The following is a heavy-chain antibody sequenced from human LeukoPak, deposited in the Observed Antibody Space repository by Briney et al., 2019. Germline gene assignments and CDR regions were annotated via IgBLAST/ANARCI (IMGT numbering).Heavy chain of an antibody. CDR3: AGGLHFGSGTYIRNNWFDP. J-gene: IGHJ5*02. CDR2: INPSGDIT. Sequence: ASVKVSCKASGYTLTNYYMLWVRQAPGQGLEWMGLINPSGDITTYAQKFQGRVAITADESTSTSYMEMSSLRSEDTAVYYCAGGLHFGSGTYIRNNWFDPWGQGTLVTVSS. D-gene: IGHD3-10*01. V-gene: IGHV1-46*01. CDR1: GYTLTNYY.